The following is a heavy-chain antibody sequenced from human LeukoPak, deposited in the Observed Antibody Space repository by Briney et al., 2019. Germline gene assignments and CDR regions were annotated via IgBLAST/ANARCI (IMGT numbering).Heavy chain of an antibody. V-gene: IGHV4-38-2*02. D-gene: IGHD2-2*01. Sequence: PSETLSLTCAVSGYSISSGYQWAWIRQPPGKTLEWIGSIYHSGSAHYNPSLKSRVTTSVDRSNNQFSLRLSSVTAADTAVYYCARDPRWLTPDCTSTSCYENYFDPWGQGTLVTVSS. J-gene: IGHJ5*02. CDR3: ARDPRWLTPDCTSTSCYENYFDP. CDR2: IYHSGSA. CDR1: GYSISSGYQ.